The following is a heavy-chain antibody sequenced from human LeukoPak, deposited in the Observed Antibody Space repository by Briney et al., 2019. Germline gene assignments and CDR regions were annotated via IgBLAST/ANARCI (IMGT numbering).Heavy chain of an antibody. Sequence: SETLSLTCTVSGGSISSYYWSWIRQPAGKGLEWIGRIYTSGSTNYNPSLKSRVTMSVDTSKNQISLKLSSVTAADTAVYYCARDGYYYDSSGYGLDYWGQGTLVTVSS. D-gene: IGHD3-22*01. V-gene: IGHV4-4*07. CDR1: GGSISSYY. CDR2: IYTSGST. J-gene: IGHJ4*02. CDR3: ARDGYYYDSSGYGLDY.